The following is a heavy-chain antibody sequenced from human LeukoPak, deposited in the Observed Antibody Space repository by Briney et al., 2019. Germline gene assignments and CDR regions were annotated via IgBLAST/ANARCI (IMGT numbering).Heavy chain of an antibody. D-gene: IGHD2-15*01. CDR3: ARVLPRPQGYCSGGSCYFSWFVP. CDR1: GGSISSYY. V-gene: IGHV4-59*01. J-gene: IGHJ5*02. CDR2: IYYSGST. Sequence: SETLSLTCTVSGGSISSYYWSWIRQPPGKGQEWIGDIYYSGSTNYNPPLQSRVTISVDTFQNQFSLELMSVTAADTAVYYCARVLPRPQGYCSGGSCYFSWFVPWGQGTLVTVSS.